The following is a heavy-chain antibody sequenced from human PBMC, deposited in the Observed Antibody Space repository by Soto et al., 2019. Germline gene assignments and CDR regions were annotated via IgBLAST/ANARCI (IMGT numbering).Heavy chain of an antibody. D-gene: IGHD3-16*01. J-gene: IGHJ5*02. Sequence: QITLKESGPTLVKPTQTLTLTCTFSGFSLTTRGVGVGWIRQPPGKALECLALIYWDDDKRYSPSLQSRLSFHKLTSXNQVVLTMTNVDPVDTATYYCAHIPNYYQYDWFDPWGQGTLVSVSS. CDR1: GFSLTTRGVG. CDR3: AHIPNYYQYDWFDP. CDR2: IYWDDDK. V-gene: IGHV2-5*02.